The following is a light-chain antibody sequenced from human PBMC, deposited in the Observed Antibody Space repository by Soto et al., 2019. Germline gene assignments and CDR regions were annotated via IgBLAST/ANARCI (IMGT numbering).Light chain of an antibody. CDR3: QQFTTTVVT. CDR2: GAS. Sequence: EILLTQSPGTLSLSPGDRATLSCRASQSVLNNYLAWYQQKPGQAPRLLIYGASSRATGIPDRFSGSGSGTDFPLTITRLEPEDFAVYYCQQFTTTVVTFGQGTKLEIK. CDR1: QSVLNNY. J-gene: IGKJ2*01. V-gene: IGKV3-20*01.